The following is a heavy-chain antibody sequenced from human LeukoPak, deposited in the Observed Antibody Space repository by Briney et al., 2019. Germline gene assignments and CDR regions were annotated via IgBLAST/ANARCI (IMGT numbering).Heavy chain of an antibody. V-gene: IGHV1-24*01. Sequence: ASVKVSCKVSGYTLTELCMYWVRQAPGQGLEWVGGFVTENGETIYAQKFQGRVTMTEDTSTDTAYMELSRLRSEDTAVYYCATAVQRYFDWLLSYWGQGTLVTVSS. D-gene: IGHD3-9*01. CDR3: ATAVQRYFDWLLSY. CDR1: GYTLTELC. CDR2: FVTENGET. J-gene: IGHJ4*02.